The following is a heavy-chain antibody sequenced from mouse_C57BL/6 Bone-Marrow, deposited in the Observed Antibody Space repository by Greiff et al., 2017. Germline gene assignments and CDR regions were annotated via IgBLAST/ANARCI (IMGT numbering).Heavy chain of an antibody. J-gene: IGHJ4*01. CDR1: GYTFTDYE. CDR3: TVPIYYGYDD. V-gene: IGHV1-15*01. D-gene: IGHD2-2*01. Sequence: LQESGAELVRPGASVTLSCKASGYTFTDYEMHWVKQTPVHGLEWIGAIDPETGGTAYNQKFKGKAILTADKSSSTAYMELRSLTSEDSAVYYCTVPIYYGYDDWGQGTSVTVSS. CDR2: IDPETGGT.